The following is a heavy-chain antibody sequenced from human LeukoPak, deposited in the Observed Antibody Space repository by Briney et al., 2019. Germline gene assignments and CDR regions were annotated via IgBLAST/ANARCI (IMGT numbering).Heavy chain of an antibody. J-gene: IGHJ6*03. V-gene: IGHV4-34*01. Sequence: PSETLSLTCAVYGGSFSGYYWSWIRQPPGKGLEWIEEINHSGSTNYNPSLKSRVTISVDTSKNQFSLKLSSVTAADTAVYYCARDKGQSLTYYYYMDVWGKGTTVTVSS. CDR1: GGSFSGYY. CDR2: INHSGST. CDR3: ARDKGQSLTYYYYMDV.